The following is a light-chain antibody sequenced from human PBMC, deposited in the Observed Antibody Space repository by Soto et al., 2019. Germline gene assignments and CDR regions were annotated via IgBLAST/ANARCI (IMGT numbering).Light chain of an antibody. CDR1: ESIARH. Sequence: DIQMTQSPSSLSASVGDRVTITCRASESIARHLNWYQQKPGKAPKLLIYAASSLQNGVPSRFRGGGSGTGSTLTISNLQPEDVATYECQQNYSTLSITFGQGTRLEIK. CDR2: AAS. J-gene: IGKJ5*01. V-gene: IGKV1-39*01. CDR3: QQNYSTLSIT.